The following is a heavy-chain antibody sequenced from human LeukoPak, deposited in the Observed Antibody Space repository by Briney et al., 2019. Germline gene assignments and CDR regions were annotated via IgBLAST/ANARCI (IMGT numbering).Heavy chain of an antibody. D-gene: IGHD2-15*01. V-gene: IGHV3-7*01. CDR2: IKQDGSEK. J-gene: IGHJ4*02. Sequence: GGSLRLSCAASGLTFSSYWMSWVRQAPGKGLEWVANIKQDGSEKYYVDSVKGRFTISRDNAKNSLYLQMNSLRAEDTAVYYCARDAEDIVVAAEGENYFDYWGQGTLVTVSS. CDR1: GLTFSSYW. CDR3: ARDAEDIVVAAEGENYFDY.